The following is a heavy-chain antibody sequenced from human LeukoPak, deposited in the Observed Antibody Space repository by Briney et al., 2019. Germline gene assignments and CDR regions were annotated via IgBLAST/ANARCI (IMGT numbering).Heavy chain of an antibody. CDR1: GGTFNSYA. J-gene: IGHJ6*02. Sequence: SVKVSCKASGGTFNSYAISWVRQAPGQGLEWMGGIIPIFGTANYAQKFQGRVTINADESTTTAYMELSGLRSEDTAVYYCARDCSSTSCYEHYYYGMDVWGQGTTVTVSS. D-gene: IGHD2-2*01. CDR3: ARDCSSTSCYEHYYYGMDV. V-gene: IGHV1-69*13. CDR2: IIPIFGTA.